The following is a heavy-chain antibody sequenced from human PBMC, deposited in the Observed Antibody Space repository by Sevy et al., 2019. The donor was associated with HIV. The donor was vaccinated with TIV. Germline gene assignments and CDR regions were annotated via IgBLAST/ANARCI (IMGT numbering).Heavy chain of an antibody. Sequence: GGSLRLSCAASGFTFSSYAMSWVHQAPGKGLEWVSTISGSGDSTYYADSVKGRFTISRDNSKNTLYLQMNSLRAEDTAVYYCAKRTITADYYNNWGQGTLVTVSS. V-gene: IGHV3-23*01. J-gene: IGHJ4*02. CDR2: ISGSGDST. D-gene: IGHD3-22*01. CDR3: AKRTITADYYNN. CDR1: GFTFSSYA.